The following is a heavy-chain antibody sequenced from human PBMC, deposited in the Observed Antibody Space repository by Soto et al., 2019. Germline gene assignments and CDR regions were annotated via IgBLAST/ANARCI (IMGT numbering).Heavy chain of an antibody. Sequence: VQLVESGGGLVQPGGSLRLSCAASGFTFSRYWMHWVRQAPGKGLVWVSRINSDGSSTSYADSVKGRFTISRDNAKNTLSLQMNSLRAEDTAVYYCATTTLAIHDSYYYGVNVWGHGTTVTVSS. J-gene: IGHJ6*02. V-gene: IGHV3-74*01. D-gene: IGHD1-1*01. CDR3: ATTTLAIHDSYYYGVNV. CDR2: INSDGSST. CDR1: GFTFSRYW.